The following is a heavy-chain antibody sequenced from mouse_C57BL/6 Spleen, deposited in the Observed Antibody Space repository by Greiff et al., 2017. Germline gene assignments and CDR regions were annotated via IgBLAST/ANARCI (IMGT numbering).Heavy chain of an antibody. D-gene: IGHD1-1*01. CDR2: IYPGSGNT. Sequence: SGAELVRPGASVKLSCKASGYTFTDYYINWVKQRPGQGLEWIARIYPGSGNTYYNEKFKGKATLTAEKSSSTAYMQLSSLTSEDSAVYFCAREYYGSSYYFDYWGQGTTLTVSS. CDR3: AREYYGSSYYFDY. J-gene: IGHJ2*01. CDR1: GYTFTDYY. V-gene: IGHV1-76*01.